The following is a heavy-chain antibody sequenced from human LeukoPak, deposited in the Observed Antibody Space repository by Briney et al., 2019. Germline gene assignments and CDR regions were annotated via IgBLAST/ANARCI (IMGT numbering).Heavy chain of an antibody. CDR1: GGSISSYY. J-gene: IGHJ5*02. D-gene: IGHD3-10*01. CDR3: ARGGYYGSGNDFRFDP. V-gene: IGHV4-59*01. CDR2: IYYSGST. Sequence: RTSETLSLTCTVSGGSISSYYWSWIRQPPGKGLEWIGYIYYSGSTNYKPSLKSRVTISVDTSKNQFSLKLSSVTAAGTAVYYCARGGYYGSGNDFRFDPWGQGTLVTVSS.